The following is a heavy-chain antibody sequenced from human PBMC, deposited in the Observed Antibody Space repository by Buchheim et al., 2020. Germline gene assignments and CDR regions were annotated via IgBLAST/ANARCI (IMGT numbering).Heavy chain of an antibody. CDR3: ARDPGQWLANY. V-gene: IGHV3-48*01. D-gene: IGHD6-19*01. CDR2: ISSSSGFI. J-gene: IGHJ4*02. Sequence: EVQLVESGGDLVQPGGSLRLSCAASGFTFSSHSMNWVRQAPGKGLEWISYISSSSGFIHYADSVKGRFTISRDNAKNSLDSQMNSLRAEDTALYYCARDPGQWLANYWGQGTL. CDR1: GFTFSSHS.